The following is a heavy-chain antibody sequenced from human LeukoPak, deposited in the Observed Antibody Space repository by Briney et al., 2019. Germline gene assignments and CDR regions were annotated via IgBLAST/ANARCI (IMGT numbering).Heavy chain of an antibody. CDR1: GYTFTSYS. CDR2: ISAYNGNT. V-gene: IGHV1-18*01. CDR3: ARAWYRYYFDY. Sequence: ASVKVSCKASGYTFTSYSISWVRHAPGQGLEWMGWISAYNGNTNYAQTLYGRVTMTTDTSTSKAYIELRSLSSNDTAVYYCARAWYRYYFDYWGQGTLVTVSS. D-gene: IGHD6-13*01. J-gene: IGHJ4*02.